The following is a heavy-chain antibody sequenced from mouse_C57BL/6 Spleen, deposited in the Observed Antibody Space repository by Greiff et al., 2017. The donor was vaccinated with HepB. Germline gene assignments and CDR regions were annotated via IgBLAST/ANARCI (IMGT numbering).Heavy chain of an antibody. CDR1: GFTFTDYY. Sequence: EVKLVESGGGLVQPGGSLSLSCAASGFTFTDYYMSWVRQPPGKALEWLGFIRNKANGYTTEYSASVKGRFTISRDNSQSILYLQMNALRAEDSATYYCARSSLYGSSPRWYFDVWGTGTTVTVSS. D-gene: IGHD1-1*01. V-gene: IGHV7-3*01. CDR3: ARSSLYGSSPRWYFDV. J-gene: IGHJ1*03. CDR2: IRNKANGYTT.